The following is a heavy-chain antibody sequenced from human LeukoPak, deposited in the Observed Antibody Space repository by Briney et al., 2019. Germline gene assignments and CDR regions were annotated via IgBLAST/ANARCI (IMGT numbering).Heavy chain of an antibody. D-gene: IGHD6-13*01. Sequence: ASVKVSCKASGYTFTSYGISWVRQAPGQGLEWMGWISAYNGNTNYAQKLQGRVTMTTDTSTSTAYMELSSLRSEGTAVYYCASREGYSSSGAFDIWGQGTMVTVSS. V-gene: IGHV1-18*01. CDR3: ASREGYSSSGAFDI. J-gene: IGHJ3*02. CDR1: GYTFTSYG. CDR2: ISAYNGNT.